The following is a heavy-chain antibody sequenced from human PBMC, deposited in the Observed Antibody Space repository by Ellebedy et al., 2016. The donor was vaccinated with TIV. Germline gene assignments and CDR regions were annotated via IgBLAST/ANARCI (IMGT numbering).Heavy chain of an antibody. CDR2: INPTIGST. V-gene: IGHV1-46*01. CDR3: AREDLLASSSPDHYGLDV. D-gene: IGHD6-6*01. CDR1: GYTFTSYY. Sequence: AASVKVSCKASGYTFTSYYMHWVRQAPGQGLEWMGIINPTIGSTTYAQKFQGRVTMTSDTSTSTVYMELGSLTFEDTAVYYCAREDLLASSSPDHYGLDVWGQGTTVTVSS. J-gene: IGHJ6*02.